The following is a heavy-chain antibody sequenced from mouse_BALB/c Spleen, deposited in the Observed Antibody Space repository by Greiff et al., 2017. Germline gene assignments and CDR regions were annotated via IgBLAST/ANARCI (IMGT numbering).Heavy chain of an antibody. CDR3: ARDRDYYGSSPYAMDY. CDR2: IWGDGST. V-gene: IGHV2-6-7*01. Sequence: QVQLKESGPGLVAPSQSLSITCTVSGFSLTGYGVNWVRQPPGKGLEWLGMIWGDGSTDYNSALKSRLSISKDNSKSQVFLKMNSLQTDDTARYYCARDRDYYGSSPYAMDYWGQGTSVTVSS. D-gene: IGHD1-1*01. CDR1: GFSLTGYG. J-gene: IGHJ4*01.